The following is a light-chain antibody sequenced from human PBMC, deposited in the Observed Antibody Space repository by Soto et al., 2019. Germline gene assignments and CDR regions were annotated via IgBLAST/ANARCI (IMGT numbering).Light chain of an antibody. CDR1: QSISGW. CDR3: QQYGSSGT. V-gene: IGKV1-5*01. J-gene: IGKJ1*01. CDR2: DVS. Sequence: DIQMTQSPSTLSASVGDRVTITCRASQSISGWLAWYQHKPGKAPKLLIYDVSSLGSGVPSRFSGSGSGTEFTLTISSLQPEDFAVYYCQQYGSSGTFGQGTKVDIK.